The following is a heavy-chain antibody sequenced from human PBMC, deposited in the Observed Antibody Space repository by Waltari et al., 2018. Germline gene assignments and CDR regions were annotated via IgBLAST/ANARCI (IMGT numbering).Heavy chain of an antibody. CDR1: GGSIRSGDYY. J-gene: IGHJ4*02. Sequence: QVQLQESGPGLVKPSQTLSLTCTVSGGSIRSGDYYWSWIRQPPGKGLEWIGYIYYSGSTYYNPSLKSRVTISVDTSKNQFSLKLSSVTAADTAVYYCARGSEVEYSSSAGTFDYWGQGTLVTVSS. CDR3: ARGSEVEYSSSAGTFDY. V-gene: IGHV4-30-4*08. CDR2: IYYSGST. D-gene: IGHD6-6*01.